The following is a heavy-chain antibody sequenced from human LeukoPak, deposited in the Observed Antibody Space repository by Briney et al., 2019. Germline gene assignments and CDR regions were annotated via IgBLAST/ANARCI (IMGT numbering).Heavy chain of an antibody. CDR2: IYYSGST. J-gene: IGHJ4*02. V-gene: IGHV4-39*07. Sequence: SETLSLTCTVSGGSISSSSYYWGWIRQPPGKGLEWIGSIYYSGSTYYNPSLKSRVTISVDTSKNQFSLKLSSVTAADTAVYYCAREELPSLRSGYWGQGTLVTVSS. CDR3: AREELPSLRSGY. CDR1: GGSISSSSYY. D-gene: IGHD3-10*01.